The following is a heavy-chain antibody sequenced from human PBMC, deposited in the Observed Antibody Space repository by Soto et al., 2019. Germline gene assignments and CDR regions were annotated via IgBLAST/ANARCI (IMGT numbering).Heavy chain of an antibody. CDR1: GYTFTSYD. D-gene: IGHD2-2*01. Sequence: ASVKVSCKASGYTFTSYDINWVRQATGQGIEWMGWMNPNSGNTGYAQKFQGRVTMTRNTSISTAYMELSSLRSEDTAVYYCARGDIVVVPAAMTPSYYYYYMDVWGKGTTVTVSS. V-gene: IGHV1-8*01. J-gene: IGHJ6*03. CDR3: ARGDIVVVPAAMTPSYYYYYMDV. CDR2: MNPNSGNT.